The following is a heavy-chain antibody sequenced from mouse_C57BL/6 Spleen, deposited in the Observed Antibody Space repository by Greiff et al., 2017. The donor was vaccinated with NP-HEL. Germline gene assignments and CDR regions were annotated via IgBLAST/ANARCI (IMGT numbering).Heavy chain of an antibody. CDR3: ARWDGYSFAY. J-gene: IGHJ3*01. Sequence: VKLQQPGAELVMPGASVKLSCKASGYTFTSYWMHWVKQRPGQGLEWIGEIDPSDSYTNYNQKFKGKSTLTVDKSSSTAYMQLSSLPSEDSAVYYCARWDGYSFAYWGQGTLVTVSA. V-gene: IGHV1-69*01. CDR2: IDPSDSYT. D-gene: IGHD2-3*01. CDR1: GYTFTSYW.